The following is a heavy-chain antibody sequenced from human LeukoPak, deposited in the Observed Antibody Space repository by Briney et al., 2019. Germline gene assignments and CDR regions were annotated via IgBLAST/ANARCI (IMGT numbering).Heavy chain of an antibody. CDR1: GFTFSSYS. D-gene: IGHD3-10*01. Sequence: PGGSLRLSCAASGFTFSSYSMNWVRQAPGKGLEWVSSISSSSSYIYYADSVKGRFTISRDNAKNSLYLQMNSLRAEDTAVYYCAKDSPGSAPLHWGQGTLVTVSS. CDR3: AKDSPGSAPLH. CDR2: ISSSSSYI. J-gene: IGHJ4*02. V-gene: IGHV3-21*04.